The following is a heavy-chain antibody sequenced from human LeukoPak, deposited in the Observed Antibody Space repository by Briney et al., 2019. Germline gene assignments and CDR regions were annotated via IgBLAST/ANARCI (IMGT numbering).Heavy chain of an antibody. D-gene: IGHD3-3*01. CDR2: IWYDGSNK. Sequence: PGGPLRLSCAASGFTFSSYGMHWVRQAPGKGLEWVAVIWYDGSNKYYADSVKGRFTISRDNSKNTLYLQMNSLRAEDTAVYYCAKELRGDLRFLEWNDYWGQGTLVTVSS. V-gene: IGHV3-33*06. J-gene: IGHJ4*02. CDR3: AKELRGDLRFLEWNDY. CDR1: GFTFSSYG.